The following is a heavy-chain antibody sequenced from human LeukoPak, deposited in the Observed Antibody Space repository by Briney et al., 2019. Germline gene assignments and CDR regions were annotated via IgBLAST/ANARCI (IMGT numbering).Heavy chain of an antibody. CDR3: ASYHLGAVAGFWFDP. CDR1: GFIFSTSW. D-gene: IGHD6-19*01. J-gene: IGHJ5*02. Sequence: GGSLRLSCTASGFIFSTSWMTWVRQAPGKGLEWVANINLDGSEKYYVDSVKGRFTISRDNAKNSLYLQMNSLRAEDTAVYYCASYHLGAVAGFWFDPWGQGTLVTVSS. CDR2: INLDGSEK. V-gene: IGHV3-7*03.